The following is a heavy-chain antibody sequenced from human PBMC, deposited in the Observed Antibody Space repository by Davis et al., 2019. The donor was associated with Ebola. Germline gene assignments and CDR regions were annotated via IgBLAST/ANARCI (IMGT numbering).Heavy chain of an antibody. D-gene: IGHD1-14*01. V-gene: IGHV3-7*01. CDR1: KFTLSSYW. CDR3: SIGPLIIGDATTDS. CDR2: IENDGSKK. J-gene: IGHJ5*01. Sequence: PGGSLRLSCAASKFTLSSYWMSWVRQAPGKGLEWVATIENDGSKKYYMDSVKGRFTISRDNAKNSLFLQMNSMRADDTAVYYCSIGPLIIGDATTDSWGQGTLVTVSS.